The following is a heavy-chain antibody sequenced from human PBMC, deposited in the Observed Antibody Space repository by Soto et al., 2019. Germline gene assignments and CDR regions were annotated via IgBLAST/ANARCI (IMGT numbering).Heavy chain of an antibody. CDR3: ARDLKGGAGTGFKGDAFDI. CDR1: GFTFSSYS. D-gene: IGHD6-19*01. V-gene: IGHV3-48*02. Sequence: GGSLRLSCAASGFTFSSYSMNWVRQAPGKGLEWVSYISSSSSTIYYADSVKGRFTISRDNAKNSLYLQMNSLRDEDTAVYYCARDLKGGAGTGFKGDAFDIWGQGTMVTVSS. J-gene: IGHJ3*02. CDR2: ISSSSSTI.